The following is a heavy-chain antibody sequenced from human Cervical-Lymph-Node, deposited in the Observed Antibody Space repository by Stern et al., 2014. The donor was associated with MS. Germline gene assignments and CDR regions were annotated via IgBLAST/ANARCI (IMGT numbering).Heavy chain of an antibody. CDR1: GYTFTNYF. CDR3: ARAQEFSNVVANY. CDR2: INPTTGRT. J-gene: IGHJ4*02. D-gene: IGHD2-8*01. V-gene: IGHV1-46*03. Sequence: QVQLGQSGAEVKKPGASMRISCKASGYTFTNYFIHWVRQAPRQRPEWMGIINPTTGRTSYAQRFQGRVPMTRDTSTNTAYLDLSSLRSEDTAVYFCARAQEFSNVVANYWGQGTLVTVSS.